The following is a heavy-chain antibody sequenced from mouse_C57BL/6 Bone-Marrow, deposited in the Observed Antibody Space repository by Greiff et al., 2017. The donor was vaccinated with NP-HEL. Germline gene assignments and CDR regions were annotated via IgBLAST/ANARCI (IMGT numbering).Heavy chain of an antibody. J-gene: IGHJ3*01. V-gene: IGHV1-69*01. CDR1: GYTFTSYW. CDR2: IDPSDSYT. D-gene: IGHD4-1*01. CDR3: ARSNWGGFAY. Sequence: QVQLQQPGAELVVPGASVKLSCKASGYTFTSYWMHWVKQKPGQGLEWIGEIDPSDSYTNYNQKFKGKSTLTVDKSSSTAYMQLSSLTSEDSAVYYCARSNWGGFAYWGQGTLVTVSA.